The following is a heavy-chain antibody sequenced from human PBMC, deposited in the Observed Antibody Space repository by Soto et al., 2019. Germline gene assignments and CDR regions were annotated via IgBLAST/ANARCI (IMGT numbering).Heavy chain of an antibody. CDR1: GDSISSNHW. CDR2: IWHSGDT. CDR3: ARDEGHCSITNCCPFAY. Sequence: QVQLQESGPGLVKPSGTLSLTCAVSGDSISSNHWWNWVRQTPGKGLEWVGEIWHSGDTNYSPSLEGRVTVSLDKSPNQFSLRLTSVTAADTAVYYCARDEGHCSITNCCPFAYCGQGILVNVSS. V-gene: IGHV4-4*02. J-gene: IGHJ4*02. D-gene: IGHD2-2*01.